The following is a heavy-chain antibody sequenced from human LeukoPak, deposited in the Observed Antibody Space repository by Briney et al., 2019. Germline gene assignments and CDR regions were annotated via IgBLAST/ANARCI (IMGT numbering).Heavy chain of an antibody. J-gene: IGHJ4*02. CDR3: ASPFREYYYDSSGYSYLRN. CDR1: GGTFSSYA. CDR2: IIPIFGTA. D-gene: IGHD3-22*01. Sequence: SVKVSCKASGGTFSSYAISWVRQAPGQGLEWMGGIIPIFGTANYAQKFQGRVTITADESTSTAYMELSSLRSEDTAVYYCASPFREYYYDSSGYSYLRNWGQGTLVTVSS. V-gene: IGHV1-69*13.